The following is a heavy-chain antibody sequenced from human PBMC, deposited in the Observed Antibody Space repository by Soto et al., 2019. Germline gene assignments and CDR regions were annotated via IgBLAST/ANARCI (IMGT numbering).Heavy chain of an antibody. D-gene: IGHD3-3*01. CDR3: ASHYDMWSGSLSPVDY. CDR1: GYTFSDYY. CDR2: IDTSGTKI. Sequence: QVQLVESGGDLVKPGGSLRLSCAASGYTFSDYYMSWIRQAPGKGLEWFSYIDTSGTKIYYAASVKGRFTITRDNAKNSRYLEMNSLRDEDTAVYYCASHYDMWSGSLSPVDYWGQGTLVTVSS. V-gene: IGHV3-11*01. J-gene: IGHJ4*02.